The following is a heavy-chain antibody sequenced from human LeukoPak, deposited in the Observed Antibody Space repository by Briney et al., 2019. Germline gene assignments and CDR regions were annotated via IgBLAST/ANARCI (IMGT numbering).Heavy chain of an antibody. CDR1: GGSISSGGYY. CDR2: IYYSGST. D-gene: IGHD2-15*01. CDR3: ARADIVVVVAATRGWFDP. Sequence: SQTLSLICTVSGGSISSGGYYWSWIRQHPGKGLEWIGYIYYSGSTYYNPSLKSRVTISVDTSKNQFSLKLSSVTAADTAVYYCARADIVVVVAATRGWFDPWGQGTLVTVSS. V-gene: IGHV4-31*03. J-gene: IGHJ5*02.